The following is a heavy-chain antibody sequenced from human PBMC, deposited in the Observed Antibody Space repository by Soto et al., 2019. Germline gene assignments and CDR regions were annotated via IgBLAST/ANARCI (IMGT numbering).Heavy chain of an antibody. CDR1: GFSLSTSGMC. CDR2: IDWDDDK. Sequence: SGPTLVNPTQTLTLTCTFSGFSLSTSGMCVSWIRQPPGKALEWLALIDWDDDKCYSTSLKTGLTISKDTSKNQVVLTMTNMDPVDTATYYCARTTWRDSSGYYYYYYGMDVWGQGTTVTVSS. V-gene: IGHV2-70*01. CDR3: ARTTWRDSSGYYYYYYGMDV. J-gene: IGHJ6*02. D-gene: IGHD3-22*01.